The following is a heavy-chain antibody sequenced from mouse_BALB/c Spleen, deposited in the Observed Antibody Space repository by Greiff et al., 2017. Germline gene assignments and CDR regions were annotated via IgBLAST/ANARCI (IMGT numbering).Heavy chain of an antibody. CDR1: GFTFSSYY. CDR3: ARQYDYDGVDY. J-gene: IGHJ2*01. Sequence: EVKLMESGGGLVKLGGSLKLSCAASGFTFSSYYMSWVRQTPEKRLELVAAINSNGGSTYYPDTVKGRFTISRDNAKNTLYLQMSSLKSEDTALYYCARQYDYDGVDYWGQGTTLTVSS. V-gene: IGHV5-6-2*01. CDR2: INSNGGST. D-gene: IGHD2-4*01.